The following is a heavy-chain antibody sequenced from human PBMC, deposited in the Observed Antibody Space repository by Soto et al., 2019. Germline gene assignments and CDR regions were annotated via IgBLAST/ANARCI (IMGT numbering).Heavy chain of an antibody. Sequence: QVQLVESGGGVVQPGRSLRLSCAASGFTFSRHAMHWVRQAPAKGLEWVAIISYDGSTTYHADSVKGRFAISRDNSKNTLYLQMNSLRTDDTAVYFCARHLASTVTTSDWFDPRGQGTLVTVSS. J-gene: IGHJ5*02. CDR1: GFTFSRHA. V-gene: IGHV3-30*09. D-gene: IGHD4-4*01. CDR3: ARHLASTVTTSDWFDP. CDR2: ISYDGSTT.